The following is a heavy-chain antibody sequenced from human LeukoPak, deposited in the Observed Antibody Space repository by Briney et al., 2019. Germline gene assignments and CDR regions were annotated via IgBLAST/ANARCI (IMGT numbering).Heavy chain of an antibody. V-gene: IGHV3-15*01. CDR3: TTATVVWGVSAY. CDR1: GGSVTNGW. CDR2: IKDRTDGGTT. Sequence: GGSLRLSCSASGGSVTNGWMSWVRQAPGKGLEWVGRIKDRTDGGTTAYAAPVKGSFTISREDSKNMVDLEMNSLKTEDTAVYICTTATVVWGVSAYWGQGTLVTVSS. D-gene: IGHD3-10*01. J-gene: IGHJ4*02.